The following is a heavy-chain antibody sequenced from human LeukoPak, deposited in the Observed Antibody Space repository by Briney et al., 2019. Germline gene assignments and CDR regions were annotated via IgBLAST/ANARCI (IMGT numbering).Heavy chain of an antibody. J-gene: IGHJ4*02. CDR1: GFTFSSFY. D-gene: IGHD4-23*01. V-gene: IGHV3-23*01. CDR2: ISGSGGST. CDR3: APHSGHDYGGVSGY. Sequence: GGSLRLSCAASGFTFSSFYMHWVRQAPGKGLEWVSAISGSGGSTYYADSVKGRFTISRDNSKNTLYLQMNSLRAEDTAVYYCAPHSGHDYGGVSGYWGQGTLVTVSS.